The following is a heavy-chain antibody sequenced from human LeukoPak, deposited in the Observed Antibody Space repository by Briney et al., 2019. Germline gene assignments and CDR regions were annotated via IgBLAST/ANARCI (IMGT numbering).Heavy chain of an antibody. CDR1: GFTFSSYA. Sequence: PGGSLRLSCAASGFTFSSYAMSWVRQAPGKGLEWVSAISGSGGSTYYADSVKGRFTIPRDNSKNTLYLQMNSLRAEDTAVYYCAKDAVAGNNYYYYYYMDVWGKGTTVTVSS. D-gene: IGHD6-19*01. J-gene: IGHJ6*03. V-gene: IGHV3-23*01. CDR3: AKDAVAGNNYYYYYYMDV. CDR2: ISGSGGST.